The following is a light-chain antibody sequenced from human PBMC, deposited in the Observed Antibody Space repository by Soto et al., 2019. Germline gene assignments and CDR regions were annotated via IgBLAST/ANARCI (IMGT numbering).Light chain of an antibody. CDR2: GAS. V-gene: IGKV3-20*01. Sequence: EILLTPSPGTLSVAPGERATLSCRASQSVGSKLAWYRQAPGQAPRLLIYGASTRATDTPARFSGSGAGTDFTLTFSNVEPGVFAVYYCQQYGSPFATFGQGTQVE. CDR1: QSVGSK. J-gene: IGKJ1*01. CDR3: QQYGSPFAT.